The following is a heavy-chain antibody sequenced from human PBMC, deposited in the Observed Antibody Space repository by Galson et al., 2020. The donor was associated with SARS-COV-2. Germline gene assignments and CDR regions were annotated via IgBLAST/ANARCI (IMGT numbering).Heavy chain of an antibody. CDR1: GLTFSNTE. D-gene: IGHD7-27*01. Sequence: GGSLRLSCAASGLTFSNTEMNWVRQAPGKGLEWLSYISMSGITIYYADSVKGRFTISRDNAENSLYLQMNSLRAEDTGIYYCATGDVWFESWGQGTLVPVSS. V-gene: IGHV3-48*03. CDR2: ISMSGITI. CDR3: ATGDVWFES. J-gene: IGHJ5*01.